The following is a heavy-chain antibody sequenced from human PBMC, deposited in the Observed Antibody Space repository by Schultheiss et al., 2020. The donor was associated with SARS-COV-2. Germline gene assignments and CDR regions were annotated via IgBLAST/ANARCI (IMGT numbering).Heavy chain of an antibody. CDR2: IYSSGST. CDR1: GYSISSGYY. J-gene: IGHJ4*02. CDR3: ARRTREYGGKHYFDY. Sequence: SETLSLTCAVSGYSISSGYYWGWIRQPPGKGLEWIGYIYSSGSTNYTPSLRSRVTISLDTSKNQFSLKLSSVTAADTAVYYCARRTREYGGKHYFDYWSQGTLVTVSS. V-gene: IGHV4-38-2*01. D-gene: IGHD4-23*01.